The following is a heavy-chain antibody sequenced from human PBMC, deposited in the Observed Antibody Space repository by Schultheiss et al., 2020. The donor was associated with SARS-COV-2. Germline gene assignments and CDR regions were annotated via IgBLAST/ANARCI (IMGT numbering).Heavy chain of an antibody. CDR2: IYYSGST. V-gene: IGHV4-59*08. CDR3: ARGYSGWSQIYYYYYMDV. Sequence: SETLSLTCTVSGGSISSYYWSWIRQPPGKGLEWIGYIYYSGSTNYNPSLKSRVTISVDTSKNQFSLKLSSVTAADTAVYYCARGYSGWSQIYYYYYMDVWGKGTTVTVSS. CDR1: GGSISSYY. D-gene: IGHD6-19*01. J-gene: IGHJ6*03.